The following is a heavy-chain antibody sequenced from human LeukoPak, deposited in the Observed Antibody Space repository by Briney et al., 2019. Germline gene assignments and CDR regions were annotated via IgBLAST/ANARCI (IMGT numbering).Heavy chain of an antibody. Sequence: GGSLRLSCAASGFTFNIFAMNWVRQASGRGLEWVSTISGSGISTYYADSVKGRFTISRDNSKNTLYLQINSLRDEDTAVYFCAKDQHGYDKPIDYWGQGTLVTISS. D-gene: IGHD5-12*01. CDR1: GFTFNIFA. V-gene: IGHV3-23*01. CDR2: ISGSGIST. CDR3: AKDQHGYDKPIDY. J-gene: IGHJ4*02.